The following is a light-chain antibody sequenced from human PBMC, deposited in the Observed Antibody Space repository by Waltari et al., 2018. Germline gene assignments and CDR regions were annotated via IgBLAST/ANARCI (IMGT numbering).Light chain of an antibody. Sequence: DIVMTQSPDSLYVSMGARATINRKSSQSVLYSSNNKNFLAGYQQKPGQPPKVLIYWAYTRQCGVPDRFICSGSGTDFTLIISSLQAEDVAVYYCQQYYSTPWTFGQGTKVETK. CDR1: QSVLYSSNNKNF. J-gene: IGKJ1*01. CDR2: WAY. V-gene: IGKV4-1*01. CDR3: QQYYSTPWT.